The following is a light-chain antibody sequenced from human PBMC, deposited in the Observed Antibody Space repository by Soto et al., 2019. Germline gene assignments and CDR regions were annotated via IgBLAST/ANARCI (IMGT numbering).Light chain of an antibody. CDR3: QQRSNCLT. CDR1: QSVSSY. J-gene: IGKJ4*01. Sequence: ELVFTQSPATLSLSPGEIATLSCRASQSVSSYSAWYQQKPGQAPRLLIHDASNRDTVIPDRFSGSGSGTDFALTISSLVPEDFAVYYCQQRSNCLTFGGGTKVEIK. CDR2: DAS. V-gene: IGKV3-11*01.